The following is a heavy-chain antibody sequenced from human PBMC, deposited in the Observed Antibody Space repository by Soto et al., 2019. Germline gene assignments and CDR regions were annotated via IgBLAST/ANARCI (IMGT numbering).Heavy chain of an antibody. V-gene: IGHV1-69*01. CDR1: GGTFSSYA. CDR2: IIPIFGTA. Sequence: SGGTFSSYAISWVRQAPGQGLEWMGGIIPIFGTANYAQKFQGRVTITADESTSTAYMELSSLRSEDTAVYYCAVENEGSSLLFDYWDQGTLVTVSS. J-gene: IGHJ4*02. CDR3: AVENEGSSLLFDY. D-gene: IGHD6-6*01.